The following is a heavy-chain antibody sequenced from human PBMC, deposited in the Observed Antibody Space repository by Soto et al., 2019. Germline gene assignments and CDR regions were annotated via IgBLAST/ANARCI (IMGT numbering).Heavy chain of an antibody. CDR3: ATGGYSYGSLNWFAP. V-gene: IGHV4-31*03. CDR1: GGSIGSGGYY. Sequence: SETLSLTCTVSGGSIGSGGYYWSWIRQLPGTGLEWIGSIYYSGTTYYKSSLTSRVTISMDTSKNQFSLKLSSVTAADTAVYYCATGGYSYGSLNWFAPWGQGTLVTGSS. J-gene: IGHJ5*02. CDR2: IYYSGTT. D-gene: IGHD5-18*01.